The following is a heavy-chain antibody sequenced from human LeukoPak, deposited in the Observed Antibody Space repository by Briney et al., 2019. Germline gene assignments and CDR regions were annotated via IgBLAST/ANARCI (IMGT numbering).Heavy chain of an antibody. D-gene: IGHD3-3*01. CDR3: ARGIQSGTGFWSGPGRLDF. CDR1: GGSFSGYY. V-gene: IGHV4-34*01. J-gene: IGHJ4*02. Sequence: SETLSLTCAVYGGSFSGYYWSWIRQPPGKGLQWIGDINHSGSPNYNPANYNPPLKSRVTISVDTSKNQFSLKLTSVTAADTAVYYCARGIQSGTGFWSGPGRLDFWGQGALVTVSS. CDR2: INHSGSPNYNPA.